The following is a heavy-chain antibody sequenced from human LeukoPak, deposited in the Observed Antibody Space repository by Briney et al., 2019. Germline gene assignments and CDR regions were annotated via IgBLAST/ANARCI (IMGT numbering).Heavy chain of an antibody. Sequence: SETLSLTCTVSGGSISSYYWSWIRQPPGKGLEWIGYIYYSGSTNYNPSLKSRVTISVDTSKNQFSLKLSSVIAADTAVYYCARQRSYDSSGYYYPPAADFDYWGQGTLVTVSS. CDR3: ARQRSYDSSGYYYPPAADFDY. V-gene: IGHV4-59*08. CDR2: IYYSGST. J-gene: IGHJ4*02. CDR1: GGSISSYY. D-gene: IGHD3-22*01.